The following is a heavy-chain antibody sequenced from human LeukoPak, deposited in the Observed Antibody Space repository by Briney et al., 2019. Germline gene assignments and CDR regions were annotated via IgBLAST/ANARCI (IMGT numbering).Heavy chain of an antibody. CDR3: AKVDCSSTSCYTYY. Sequence: ASVKVSCKASGYTFTGYYMHWVRQAPGQGLEWMGWINPNSGGTNYAQKFQGRVTMTRDTSISTAYMELSRLRSEDTAVYYCAKVDCSSTSCYTYYWGQGTLVTVSS. D-gene: IGHD2-2*02. CDR1: GYTFTGYY. V-gene: IGHV1-2*02. J-gene: IGHJ4*02. CDR2: INPNSGGT.